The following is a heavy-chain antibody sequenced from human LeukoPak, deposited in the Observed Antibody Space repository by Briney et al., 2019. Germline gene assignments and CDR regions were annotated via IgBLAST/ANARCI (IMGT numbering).Heavy chain of an antibody. CDR3: ARTYYDILTGYYLDY. J-gene: IGHJ4*02. CDR1: GFTVSSNY. V-gene: IGHV3-66*01. D-gene: IGHD3-9*01. CDR2: IYSGGST. Sequence: GGSLRLSCAASGFTVSSNYMSWVRQAPGKGLEWVSVIYSGGSTYYADSVKGRFTISRDNYKNTLYLQMNSLRAEDTAVYYCARTYYDILTGYYLDYWGQGTLVTVSS.